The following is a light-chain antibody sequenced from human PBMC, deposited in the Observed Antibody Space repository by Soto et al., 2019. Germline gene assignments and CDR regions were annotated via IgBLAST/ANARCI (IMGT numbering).Light chain of an antibody. CDR2: AAS. Sequence: DIQMTQSPSSLSASVGDRVTITCRASQNISTHLNWYQQKPGKAPKLLIYAASTLQSGVPSRFSGSGSGTDFPLTINSLQPEDFATYYCQKSLTISYTFGQGTKLEIK. CDR1: QNISTH. J-gene: IGKJ2*01. CDR3: QKSLTISYT. V-gene: IGKV1-39*01.